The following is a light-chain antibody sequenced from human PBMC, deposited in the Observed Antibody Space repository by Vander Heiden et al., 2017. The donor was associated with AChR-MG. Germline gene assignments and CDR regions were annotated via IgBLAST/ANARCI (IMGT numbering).Light chain of an antibody. V-gene: IGLV2-11*01. CDR1: RHVGAYNF. CDR3: CLFAGRYV. Sequence: QSALTQPRSVSGSPGQPVTIACTGTRHVGAYNFFSWYQQLPGKAPNLLIYDVSKRPSGVPARFSGSKSGNVASLTVSGLQAEDEADYYCCLFAGRYVFGTGTKVSVL. CDR2: DVS. J-gene: IGLJ1*01.